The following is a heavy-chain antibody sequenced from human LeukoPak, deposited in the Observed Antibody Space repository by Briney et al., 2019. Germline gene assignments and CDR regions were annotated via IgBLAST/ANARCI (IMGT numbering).Heavy chain of an antibody. CDR1: GFTFSSYA. CDR2: ISGSGGST. CDR3: AKGGTVLLWFGELLPTDYYYYMDV. D-gene: IGHD3-10*01. V-gene: IGHV3-23*01. Sequence: PGGSLRLSCAASGFTFSSYAMSWVRQAPGKGLEWVSAISGSGGSTYYADSVKGRFTISRDNSKNTLYLQMNSLRAEDTAVYYCAKGGTVLLWFGELLPTDYYYYMDVWGKGTTVTVSS. J-gene: IGHJ6*03.